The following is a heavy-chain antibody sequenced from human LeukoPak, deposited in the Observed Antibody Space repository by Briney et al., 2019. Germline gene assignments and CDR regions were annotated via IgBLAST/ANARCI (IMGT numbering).Heavy chain of an antibody. D-gene: IGHD2-21*02. J-gene: IGHJ4*02. CDR2: ISSSNSYI. CDR1: AFIFSGHW. CDR3: ARGTRRVVTSIQPFDY. V-gene: IGHV3-21*01. Sequence: GGSLRLSCEGSAFIFSGHWMNWVRQAPGKGLEWVSSISSSNSYIYYADSLKGRFTISRDNAKNSLYLQMNSLRAEDTAVYYCARGTRRVVTSIQPFDYWGQGTLVTVSS.